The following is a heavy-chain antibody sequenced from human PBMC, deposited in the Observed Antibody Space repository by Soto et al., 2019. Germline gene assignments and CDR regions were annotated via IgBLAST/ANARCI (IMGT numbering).Heavy chain of an antibody. D-gene: IGHD3-3*01. J-gene: IGHJ6*02. Sequence: VGSLRLSCAVSGFTFSDYYMSWIRQAPGKGLEWVSYISSRGSSIYYADSVKGRFTISRDNAKNSLYLQMNGLRAEDTAVYYCARGYSDFWSGYYISPYGMDVCGQGTTVTVSS. CDR3: ARGYSDFWSGYYISPYGMDV. V-gene: IGHV3-11*01. CDR1: GFTFSDYY. CDR2: ISSRGSSI.